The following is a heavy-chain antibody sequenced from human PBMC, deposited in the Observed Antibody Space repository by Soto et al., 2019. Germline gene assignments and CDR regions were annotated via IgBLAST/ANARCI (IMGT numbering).Heavy chain of an antibody. CDR2: ISYDGDNK. CDR1: GFTFRNYG. J-gene: IGHJ6*02. CDR3: AKKIMGYAAHPDAMDA. Sequence: GGSLRLSCTPSGFTFRNYGLHWVRQAPGKGLEWVALISYDGDNKYYTDSARGRFTVSRDNFKNTLFLQMDSLRPEDTAVYYCAKKIMGYAAHPDAMDAWGQGTTGTLPS. D-gene: IGHD2-8*01. V-gene: IGHV3-30*18.